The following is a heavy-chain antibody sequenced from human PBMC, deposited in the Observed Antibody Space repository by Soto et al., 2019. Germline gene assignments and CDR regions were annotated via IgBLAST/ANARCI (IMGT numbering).Heavy chain of an antibody. D-gene: IGHD6-19*01. CDR2: VYHNGLT. CDR1: GDSVTSNVW. CDR3: ARDAAVPGESDRFDY. Sequence: QVQLQESGPRLVKPSGTLSLTCTVSGDSVTSNVWWSWVRQPPGKGLEWIGEVYHNGLTDYNPSLKSRVTMSVDTTKNEFSLKMTSLTAADTAIYYCARDAAVPGESDRFDYWGQGTLVTVSS. J-gene: IGHJ4*02. V-gene: IGHV4-4*02.